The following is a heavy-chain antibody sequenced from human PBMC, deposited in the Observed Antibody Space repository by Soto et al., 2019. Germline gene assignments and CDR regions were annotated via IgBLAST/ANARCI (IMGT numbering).Heavy chain of an antibody. D-gene: IGHD1-1*01. CDR1: GFTFDDYA. V-gene: IGHV3-9*01. Sequence: GGSLRLSCAASGFTFDDYAMHWVRQAPGKGLEWVSGISWNSGSIGYADSVKGRFTISRDNAKNSLYLQMNSLRAEDTALYYCAKGTRYNWNIPDFDYWGQGTLVTVSS. CDR3: AKGTRYNWNIPDFDY. J-gene: IGHJ4*02. CDR2: ISWNSGSI.